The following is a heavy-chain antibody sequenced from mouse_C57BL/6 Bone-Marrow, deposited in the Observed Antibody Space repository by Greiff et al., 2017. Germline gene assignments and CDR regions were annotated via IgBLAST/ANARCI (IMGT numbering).Heavy chain of an antibody. J-gene: IGHJ3*01. CDR2: ISSGGSYT. CDR1: GFTFSSYG. D-gene: IGHD2-3*01. CDR3: ARRWLLRTGFAY. V-gene: IGHV5-6*01. Sequence: EVQLVESGGDLVKPGGSLKLSCAASGFTFSSYGMSWVRQTPDKRLEWVATISSGGSYTYYPDSVKGRFTISRDNAKNTLYLQMSSLKSEDTAMYYCARRWLLRTGFAYGGQGTLVTVSA.